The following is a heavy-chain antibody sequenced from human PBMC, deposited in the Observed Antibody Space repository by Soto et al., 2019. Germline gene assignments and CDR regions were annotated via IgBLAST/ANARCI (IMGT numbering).Heavy chain of an antibody. D-gene: IGHD2-8*02. J-gene: IGHJ6*02. Sequence: ASVKVSCKASGYTFTIYGISWVRQAPGQGLEWMGWISAYNGNTNYAQKLQGRVTMTTDTSTSTAYMELRSLRSDDTAVYYCARSGVWGPDVDYYYYCMDGWGQGTTVNVTS. CDR3: ARSGVWGPDVDYYYYCMDG. CDR1: GYTFTIYG. V-gene: IGHV1-18*01. CDR2: ISAYNGNT.